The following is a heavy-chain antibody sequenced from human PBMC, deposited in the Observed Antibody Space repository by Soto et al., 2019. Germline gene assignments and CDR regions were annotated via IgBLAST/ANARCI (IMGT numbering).Heavy chain of an antibody. CDR3: AGVVATKFDPYDY. Sequence: QVQLVQSGAEVKKPGASVKVSCKASGYTFTSYGISWVRQAPGQGLEWMGWISAYNGNTNYAQKLQGRVTMTTDTATRTAYTELRCLTSDDTAVYYCAGVVATKFDPYDYWGQGTLVTVSS. CDR1: GYTFTSYG. D-gene: IGHD5-12*01. J-gene: IGHJ4*02. V-gene: IGHV1-18*01. CDR2: ISAYNGNT.